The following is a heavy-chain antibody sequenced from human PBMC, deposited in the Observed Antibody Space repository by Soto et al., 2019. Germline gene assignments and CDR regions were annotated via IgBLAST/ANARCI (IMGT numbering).Heavy chain of an antibody. CDR1: GFTVSANY. J-gene: IGHJ6*02. D-gene: IGHD3-3*01. CDR3: ARDWRENGGYYYYGMDV. CDR2: IYSGGST. Sequence: EVQLVESGGGLIQPGGSLRLSCAASGFTVSANYMSWVRQAPGKGLEWVSVIYSGGSTYYADSVKGRFSISRDNSKNTLYLQMNSLRAEDTAVYYCARDWRENGGYYYYGMDVWGPGTTVTVS. V-gene: IGHV3-53*01.